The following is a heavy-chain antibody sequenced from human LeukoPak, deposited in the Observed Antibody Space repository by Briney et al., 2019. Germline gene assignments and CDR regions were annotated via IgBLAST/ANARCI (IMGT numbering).Heavy chain of an antibody. Sequence: PGGSLRLSCEVSGFNFNDYSMHWVRQAPGKGLEWVASITSTSRTIYCADSVQGRFIISRDNAKNTVSLEMNSLRGEDAALYYCARDFPDNSLFDLWGRGTLVSVSS. D-gene: IGHD5-24*01. V-gene: IGHV3-21*06. CDR1: GFNFNDYS. CDR3: ARDFPDNSLFDL. J-gene: IGHJ4*02. CDR2: ITSTSRTI.